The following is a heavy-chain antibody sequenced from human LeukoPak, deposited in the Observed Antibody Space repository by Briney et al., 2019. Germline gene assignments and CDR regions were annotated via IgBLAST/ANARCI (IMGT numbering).Heavy chain of an antibody. Sequence: PGRSLRLSCTASGFTFGDYAMSWVRQAPGKGLEWVGFIRSKAYGGTTEYAASVKGRFTISRDDSKSIAYLQMNSLKTEDTAVYYCTSSWYCSSTSCSDAFDIWAKGQWSPSLQ. CDR1: GFTFGDYA. V-gene: IGHV3-49*04. D-gene: IGHD2-2*01. CDR3: TSSWYCSSTSCSDAFDI. J-gene: IGHJ3*02. CDR2: IRSKAYGGTT.